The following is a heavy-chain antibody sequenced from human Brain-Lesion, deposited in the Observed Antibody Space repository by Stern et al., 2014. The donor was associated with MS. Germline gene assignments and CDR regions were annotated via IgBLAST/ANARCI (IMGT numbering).Heavy chain of an antibody. J-gene: IGHJ4*02. CDR3: ATLSPGAGGNYYRHFDY. CDR1: GYTLTELS. CDR2: FDPEDGET. V-gene: IGHV1-24*01. D-gene: IGHD1-26*01. Sequence: QVQLVQSGAEVKKPGASVKVSCKVSGYTLTELSMHWVRQAPRKGLEWMGGFDPEDGETIYAQKFQGRVTMTEDTSTDTAYMERSSLRSEDTAVYYCATLSPGAGGNYYRHFDYWGQGTLVTVSS.